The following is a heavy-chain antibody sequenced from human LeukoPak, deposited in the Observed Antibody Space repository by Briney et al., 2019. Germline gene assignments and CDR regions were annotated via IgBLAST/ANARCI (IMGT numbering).Heavy chain of an antibody. CDR3: ARQSTRADAFDI. D-gene: IGHD4-11*01. J-gene: IGHJ3*02. CDR2: IFPGHSDT. Sequence: GESLKISCKGSGYSFTSYWIGWVRQMPGKGLEWMGIIFPGHSDTRYSPSFQGQVTISADKSISTAYLQWSSLKASGTAMYYCARQSTRADAFDIWGQGTMVTVSS. V-gene: IGHV5-51*01. CDR1: GYSFTSYW.